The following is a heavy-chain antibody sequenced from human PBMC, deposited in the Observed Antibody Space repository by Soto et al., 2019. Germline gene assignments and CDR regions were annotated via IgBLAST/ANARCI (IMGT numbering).Heavy chain of an antibody. CDR1: GGTFSSYA. Sequence: QVQLVQSGAEVKKPGSSVKVSCKASGGTFSSYAISWVRQAPGQGLEWMGGIIPIFGTANYAQQFQGRVTITADESTSTAYMELSSLRSEDTAVYYCARGEWNYDILLGHFDYWGQGTLVTVSS. CDR3: ARGEWNYDILLGHFDY. D-gene: IGHD3-9*01. J-gene: IGHJ4*02. V-gene: IGHV1-69*01. CDR2: IIPIFGTA.